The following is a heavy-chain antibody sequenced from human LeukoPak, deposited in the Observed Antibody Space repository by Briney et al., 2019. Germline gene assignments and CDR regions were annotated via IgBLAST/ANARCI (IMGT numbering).Heavy chain of an antibody. J-gene: IGHJ4*02. D-gene: IGHD1-26*01. CDR3: ARDVGALLY. CDR2: IYYSGST. V-gene: IGHV4-59*01. Sequence: SETLSLTCTVSGGSISSYYWSWIRQPPGKGLEWIGYIYYSGSTNYNPSLKSRVTISVGTSKNQFSLKLSSVTAADTAVYYCARDVGALLYWGQGTLVTVSS. CDR1: GGSISSYY.